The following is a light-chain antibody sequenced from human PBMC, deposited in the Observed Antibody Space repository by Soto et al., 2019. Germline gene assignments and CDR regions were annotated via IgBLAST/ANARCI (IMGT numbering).Light chain of an antibody. CDR3: LLYSDGSML. J-gene: IGLJ2*01. CDR1: TGAVTTDNF. V-gene: IGLV7-43*01. CDR2: STY. Sequence: QAVVTQEPSLTVSPGGTITLTCASSTGAVTTDNFPNWFQQKPGQAPRALIYSTYHKYSCTPARFSGSLLGGKAVLTLSGVQPDDEAEYHCLLYSDGSMLFGGGTKVTVL.